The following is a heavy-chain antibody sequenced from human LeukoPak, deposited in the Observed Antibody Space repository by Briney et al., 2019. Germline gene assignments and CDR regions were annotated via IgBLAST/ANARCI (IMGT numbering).Heavy chain of an antibody. J-gene: IGHJ5*02. CDR2: INHSGST. CDR1: GGSFSGYY. D-gene: IGHD2-2*01. CDR3: ARVPVNIVVVPAANGGWFDP. V-gene: IGHV4-34*01. Sequence: SETLSLTCAVYGGSFSGYYWSWIRRPPGKGLEWIGEINHSGSTNYNPSLKSRVTISVDTSKNQFSLKLSSVTAADTAVYYCARVPVNIVVVPAANGGWFDPWGQGTLVTVSS.